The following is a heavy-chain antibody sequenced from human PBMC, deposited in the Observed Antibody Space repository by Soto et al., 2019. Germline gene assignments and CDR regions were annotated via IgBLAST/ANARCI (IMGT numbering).Heavy chain of an antibody. CDR2: IYYSGST. J-gene: IGHJ6*02. CDR1: GGTVSSGSYY. V-gene: IGHV4-61*01. Sequence: SETLSLTCTVSGGTVSSGSYYWGWIRQPPGKGLEWIGYIYYSGSTNYNPSLKSRVTISVDTSKNQFSLKLSSVTAADTAVYYCARDSITMVRGFVYYGMDVWGQGTTVTVSS. CDR3: ARDSITMVRGFVYYGMDV. D-gene: IGHD3-10*01.